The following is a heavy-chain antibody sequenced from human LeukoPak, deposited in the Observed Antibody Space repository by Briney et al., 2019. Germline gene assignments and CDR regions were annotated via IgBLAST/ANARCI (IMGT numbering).Heavy chain of an antibody. V-gene: IGHV3-23*01. CDR1: GFTFSSYA. Sequence: GGSLRLSCAASGFTFSSYAMSWVRQAPGKGLEWVPTISGSGGSTYYADSVKGRFTISRDNSKNTLYLQMNSLRAEDTAVYYCAKCRFLEWYLDYWGQGTLVTVSS. CDR3: AKCRFLEWYLDY. J-gene: IGHJ4*02. CDR2: ISGSGGST. D-gene: IGHD3-3*01.